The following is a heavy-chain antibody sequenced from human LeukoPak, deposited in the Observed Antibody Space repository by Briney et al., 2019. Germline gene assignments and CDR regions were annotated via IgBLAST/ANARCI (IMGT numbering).Heavy chain of an antibody. CDR1: GGSFSGYY. Sequence: SETLSLTCAVYGGSFSGYYWSWIRQPPGKGLEWIGEINHSGSTNYNPSLKSRVTISVDTSKNQFSLKLSSVTAADTAVYYCARLGRITMVRGVIPLEFYYYGMEVWGQGTTVTVSS. V-gene: IGHV4-34*01. D-gene: IGHD3-10*01. J-gene: IGHJ6*02. CDR3: ARLGRITMVRGVIPLEFYYYGMEV. CDR2: INHSGST.